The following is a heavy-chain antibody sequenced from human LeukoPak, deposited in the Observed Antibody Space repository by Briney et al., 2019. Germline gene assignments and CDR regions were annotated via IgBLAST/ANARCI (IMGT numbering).Heavy chain of an antibody. CDR1: GGFNTHYY. CDR3: ARGQWLPVFDF. V-gene: IGHV4-59*01. Sequence: SETLSLTCSVSGGFNTHYYWTWIRQPPWKELEWIGYIYHSGSTKYNPSLKSRVTISVDTSKNHFSLKLSSVTAADTAVYYCARGQWLPVFDFWGQGTLVTVSS. J-gene: IGHJ4*02. CDR2: IYHSGST. D-gene: IGHD3-22*01.